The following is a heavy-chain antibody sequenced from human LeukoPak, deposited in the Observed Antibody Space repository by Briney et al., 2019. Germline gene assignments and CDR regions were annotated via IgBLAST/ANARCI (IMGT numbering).Heavy chain of an antibody. V-gene: IGHV3-23*01. CDR1: GYSFTSYW. D-gene: IGHD1-1*01. J-gene: IGHJ3*02. CDR2: ISGSGGST. CDR3: AKDWVQLERRVSAFDI. Sequence: GESLKISCKGSGYSFTSYWVGWVRQAPGKGLEWVSAISGSGGSTYYADSVKGRFTISRDNSKNTLYLQMNSLRAEDTAVYYCAKDWVQLERRVSAFDIWGQGTMVTVSS.